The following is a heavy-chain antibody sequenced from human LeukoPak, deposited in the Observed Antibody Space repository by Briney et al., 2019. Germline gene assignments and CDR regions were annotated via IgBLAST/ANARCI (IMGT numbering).Heavy chain of an antibody. D-gene: IGHD3-10*01. CDR2: ISSSGGNT. CDR1: GFTFSSFG. CDR3: AKDRQRRGSRGFDY. V-gene: IGHV3-23*01. Sequence: GGSLRLSCAASGFTFSSFGMSRLRQAPGKGLEWVSAISSSGGNTYYADSVKGRFAISRDNSKKTLYLHVTNLRAEDTAVYYCAKDRQRRGSRGFDYWRQGALVIVSS. J-gene: IGHJ4*02.